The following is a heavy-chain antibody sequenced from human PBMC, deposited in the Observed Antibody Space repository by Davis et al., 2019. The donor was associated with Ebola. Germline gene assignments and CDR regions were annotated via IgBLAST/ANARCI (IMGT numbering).Heavy chain of an antibody. J-gene: IGHJ6*02. D-gene: IGHD6-13*01. V-gene: IGHV4-59*12. Sequence: MPSETLSLTCTVPGGSISSYYWSWIRQPPGKGLEWIGYIYYSGSTNYNPSLKSRVTISVDTSKNQFSLKLSSVTAADTAVYYCAKRKYSSSWYVDSGMDVWGQGTMVTVSS. CDR2: IYYSGST. CDR1: GGSISSYY. CDR3: AKRKYSSSWYVDSGMDV.